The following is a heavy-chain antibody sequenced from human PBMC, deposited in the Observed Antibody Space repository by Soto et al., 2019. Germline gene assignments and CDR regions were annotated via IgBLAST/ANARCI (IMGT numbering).Heavy chain of an antibody. CDR1: GDTFTIFA. CDR2: IIPTIGTT. V-gene: IGHV1-69*12. J-gene: IGHJ4*02. D-gene: IGHD5-12*01. Sequence: QVQLVQSGAEVKKPGSSVKVSCKASGDTFTIFAISWVRQAPGQGLEWMGGIIPTIGTTNYEKRFQGRITITGDEPTGTAYMELSSLKSEDTAVYYCARDLGSGYDPGDYWGQGTLVTVSS. CDR3: ARDLGSGYDPGDY.